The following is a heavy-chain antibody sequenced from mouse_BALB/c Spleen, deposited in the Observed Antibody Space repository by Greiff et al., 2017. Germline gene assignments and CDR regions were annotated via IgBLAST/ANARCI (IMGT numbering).Heavy chain of an antibody. CDR3: ARDYNYDVYLYFDV. J-gene: IGHJ1*01. V-gene: IGHV7-3*02. D-gene: IGHD2-12*01. Sequence: EVMLVESGGGLVQPGGSLRLSCATSGFTFTDYYMSWVRHPPGKALEWLGFIRNKANGYTTEYSASVKGRFTISRDNSQSILYLQMNTLRAEDSATYYCARDYNYDVYLYFDVWGAGTTVTVSS. CDR1: GFTFTDYY. CDR2: IRNKANGYTT.